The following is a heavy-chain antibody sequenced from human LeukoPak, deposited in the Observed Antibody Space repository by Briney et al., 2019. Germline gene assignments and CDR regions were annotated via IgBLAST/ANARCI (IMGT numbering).Heavy chain of an antibody. J-gene: IGHJ6*03. D-gene: IGHD3-16*01. CDR1: GGSFSGYY. V-gene: IGHV4-34*01. Sequence: SETLSLTCAVYGGSFSGYYWSWIRQPPGKGLEWIGEINHSGSTNYNPSLKSRVTISVDTSKNQFSLKLSSVTAADTAVYYCARAAYWGYYYYYMDVWGKGTTVTVSS. CDR3: ARAAYWGYYYYYMDV. CDR2: INHSGST.